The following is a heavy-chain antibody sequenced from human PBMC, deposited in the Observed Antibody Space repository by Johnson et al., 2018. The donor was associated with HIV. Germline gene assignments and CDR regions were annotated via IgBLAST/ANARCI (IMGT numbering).Heavy chain of an antibody. CDR1: GFTFSSYG. J-gene: IGHJ3*02. Sequence: VQLVESGGGVVQPGRSLRLSCAASGFTFSSYGMHWVRQAPGKGLEWVANIKQDGSEKYYVDSVKGRFTISRDNAKNSLYLQMNSLRAEDTAVYFCAKDRGDGVAARRRSAFDIWGQGTMVTVSS. D-gene: IGHD6-6*01. V-gene: IGHV3-7*01. CDR3: AKDRGDGVAARRRSAFDI. CDR2: IKQDGSEK.